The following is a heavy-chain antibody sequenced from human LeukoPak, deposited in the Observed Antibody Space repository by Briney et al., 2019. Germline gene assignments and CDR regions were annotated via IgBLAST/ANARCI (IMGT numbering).Heavy chain of an antibody. J-gene: IGHJ4*02. CDR3: ARDPPPIFGVVGMDY. CDR1: GYSFTTYD. CDR2: MNPNSGNT. D-gene: IGHD3-3*01. Sequence: GASVKVSCKASGYSFTTYDINWVRQATGQGLEWMGWMNPNSGNTGYAQRFQGRVTMTRDTSISTAYMELNSLTSEDTAVYYCARDPPPIFGVVGMDYWGQGTLVTVSS. V-gene: IGHV1-8*01.